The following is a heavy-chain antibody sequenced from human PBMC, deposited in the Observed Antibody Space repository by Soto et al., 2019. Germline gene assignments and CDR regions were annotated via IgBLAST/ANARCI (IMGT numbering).Heavy chain of an antibody. Sequence: PGGSLRLSCAASGFTFSSYGMHWFRQAPGKGLEWVAVISYDGSNKYYADSVKGRFTISRDNSKNTLYLQMNSLRAEDTAVYYCAKDSAVPAAIVSYGMDVWGQGTTVTVSS. J-gene: IGHJ6*02. CDR3: AKDSAVPAAIVSYGMDV. CDR1: GFTFSSYG. D-gene: IGHD2-2*02. V-gene: IGHV3-30*18. CDR2: ISYDGSNK.